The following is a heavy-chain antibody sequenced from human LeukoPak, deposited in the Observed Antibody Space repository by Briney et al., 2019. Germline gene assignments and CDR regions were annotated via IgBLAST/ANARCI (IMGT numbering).Heavy chain of an antibody. Sequence: PGGSLRLSCVVSGFTFNNYGMNWVRQAPGKGLEWVSFISGSSSYIYYADSVKGRFTISRDNAENSLYLQMDSLRAEDTAVYYCASGVDSAYWGQGTLVTVSS. CDR2: ISGSSSYI. D-gene: IGHD3-3*01. V-gene: IGHV3-21*01. CDR3: ASGVDSAY. J-gene: IGHJ4*02. CDR1: GFTFNNYG.